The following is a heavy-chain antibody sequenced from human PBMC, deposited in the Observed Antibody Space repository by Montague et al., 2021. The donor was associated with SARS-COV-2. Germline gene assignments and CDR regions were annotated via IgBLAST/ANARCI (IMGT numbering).Heavy chain of an antibody. J-gene: IGHJ4*02. CDR2: VDKSDNT. V-gene: IGHV4-59*01. CDR3: SSCEGNYGWRYYFDY. Sequence: SETLSLTCTVSGDSIRTNYWSWIRQPPGKGLEWIGYVDKSDNTNYNPSLKSRVTISLDTSKKQFSLKLNSVTSADTAVHYCSSCEGNYGWRYYFDYWGQGTLVTVSS. CDR1: GDSIRTNY. D-gene: IGHD3-10*01.